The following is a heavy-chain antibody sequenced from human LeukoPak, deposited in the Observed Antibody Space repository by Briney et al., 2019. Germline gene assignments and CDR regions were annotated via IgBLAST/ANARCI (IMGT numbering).Heavy chain of an antibody. Sequence: PSETLSLTCAVYGGSFSGYYWSWIRQPPGKGQEWIGEINHSGSINYNPSLKSRVTISVDTSKNQFSLKLSSVTAADTAVYYCARNPPRYYDSSGPSRNWGQGTLVTVSS. CDR1: GGSFSGYY. CDR2: INHSGSI. J-gene: IGHJ4*02. D-gene: IGHD3-22*01. CDR3: ARNPPRYYDSSGPSRN. V-gene: IGHV4-34*01.